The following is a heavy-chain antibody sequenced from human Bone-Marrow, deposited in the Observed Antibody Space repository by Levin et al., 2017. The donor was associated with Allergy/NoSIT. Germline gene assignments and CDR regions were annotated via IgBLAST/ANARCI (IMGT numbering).Heavy chain of an antibody. CDR2: IYYSGST. Sequence: PSETLSLTCTVSGGSISSGDYYWSWIRQPPGKGLEWIGYIYYSGSTYYNPSLKSRVTISVDTSKNQFSLKLSSVTAADTAVYYCALYCSSTSCYGAAKDAFDIWGQGTMVTVSS. CDR1: GGSISSGDYY. V-gene: IGHV4-30-4*01. D-gene: IGHD2-2*01. CDR3: ALYCSSTSCYGAAKDAFDI. J-gene: IGHJ3*02.